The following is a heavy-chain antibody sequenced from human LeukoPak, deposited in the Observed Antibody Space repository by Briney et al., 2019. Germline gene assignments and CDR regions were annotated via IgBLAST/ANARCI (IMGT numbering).Heavy chain of an antibody. CDR1: GFTFSSYG. CDR3: ARAPKVTLGGVPDY. D-gene: IGHD3-16*01. J-gene: IGHJ4*02. V-gene: IGHV3-33*01. Sequence: PGRSLRLSCAASGFTFSSYGMHWVRQAPGKGLEWVAVIWYDGSNKYYADSVKGRFTISRDNSKNTLYLQMNSLRAEDTAVYYCARAPKVTLGGVPDYWAREPWSPSPQ. CDR2: IWYDGSNK.